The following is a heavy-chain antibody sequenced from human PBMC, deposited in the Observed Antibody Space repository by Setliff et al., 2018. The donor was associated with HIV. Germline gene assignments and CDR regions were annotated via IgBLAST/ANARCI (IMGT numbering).Heavy chain of an antibody. Sequence: SETLSLTCTVSGGSISSYYWSWIRQPPGKGLEWIGYIYYSGSPNYNPSLKSRVTISIDTSKNQFSLKLSSVTAADTAVYYCARGLVVVTDSDYDTNYYYYYYMDVWGKGTTVTVSS. CDR3: ARGLVVVTDSDYDTNYYYYYYMDV. D-gene: IGHD5-12*01. V-gene: IGHV4-59*12. J-gene: IGHJ6*03. CDR1: GGSISSYY. CDR2: IYYSGSP.